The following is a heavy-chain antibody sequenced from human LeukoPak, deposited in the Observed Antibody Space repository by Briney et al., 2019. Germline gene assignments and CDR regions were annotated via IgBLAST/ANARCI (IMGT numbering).Heavy chain of an antibody. Sequence: PGGSLRLSCAASGFTFSRHWMNWVRQAPGKGLEWVANMKPDGSEKYYVDSVKGRFTISRDNSKNTLYLQMNSLRAEDTAVYYCARDSSHYYDSSGNYDIWGQGTMVTVSS. D-gene: IGHD3-22*01. CDR2: MKPDGSEK. CDR3: ARDSSHYYDSSGNYDI. V-gene: IGHV3-7*01. J-gene: IGHJ3*02. CDR1: GFTFSRHW.